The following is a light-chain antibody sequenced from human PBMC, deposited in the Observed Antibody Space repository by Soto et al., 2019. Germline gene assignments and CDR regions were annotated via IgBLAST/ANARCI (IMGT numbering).Light chain of an antibody. V-gene: IGKV3-20*01. CDR2: GAS. Sequence: EIVLTQSPGTLSLSPGERATLSCRASQSVRSSYLAWYQQKPGQAPRLLIYGASSRATGIPDRFSGSGSGTDFTLTISRLEPDDFAVYYCQQYGNSPWTFGQGTKVEIK. CDR3: QQYGNSPWT. CDR1: QSVRSSY. J-gene: IGKJ1*01.